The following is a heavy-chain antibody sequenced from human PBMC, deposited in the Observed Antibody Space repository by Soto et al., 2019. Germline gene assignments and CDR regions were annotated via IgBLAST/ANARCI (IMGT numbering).Heavy chain of an antibody. CDR2: ISGSGGRS. CDR3: AKAYFVWSSEQPYYFDS. D-gene: IGHD3-16*01. Sequence: EVQLVDSGGGLVHPGGSLRLSCAASGFTFSNYAMTWVRQGPGKALEWFSGISGSGGRSYYADSVKGRFTISRDNSKSTLYFQMNSLRAEDTAVYYCAKAYFVWSSEQPYYFDSWGQGTLVTVSS. J-gene: IGHJ4*02. V-gene: IGHV3-23*04. CDR1: GFTFSNYA.